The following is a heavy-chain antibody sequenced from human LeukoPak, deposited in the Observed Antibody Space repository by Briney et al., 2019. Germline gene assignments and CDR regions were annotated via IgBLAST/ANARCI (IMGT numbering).Heavy chain of an antibody. CDR2: IYYSGST. Sequence: TASETLSLTCTVSGGSISSYYWSWIRQPPGKGLEWIGYIYYSGSTNYNPSLKSRVTISVDTSKNQFSLKLSSVTAADTAVYYCARGSLAAAIYYFDYWGQGTLVTVSS. V-gene: IGHV4-59*01. CDR3: ARGSLAAAIYYFDY. J-gene: IGHJ4*02. CDR1: GGSISSYY. D-gene: IGHD6-13*01.